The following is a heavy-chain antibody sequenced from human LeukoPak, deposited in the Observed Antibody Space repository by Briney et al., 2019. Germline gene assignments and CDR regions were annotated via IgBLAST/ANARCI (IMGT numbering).Heavy chain of an antibody. CDR2: IYYSGST. V-gene: IGHV4-31*03. J-gene: IGHJ4*02. CDR3: ARVHYYDSSGYQDGPFDY. Sequence: TLSLTCTVSGGSISSGGYYWSWIRQHPGKGLEWIGYIYYSGSTYYNPSLKSRVTISVDTSKNQFSLKLSSVTAADTAVYYCARVHYYDSSGYQDGPFDYWGQGTLVTVSS. D-gene: IGHD3-22*01. CDR1: GGSISSGGYY.